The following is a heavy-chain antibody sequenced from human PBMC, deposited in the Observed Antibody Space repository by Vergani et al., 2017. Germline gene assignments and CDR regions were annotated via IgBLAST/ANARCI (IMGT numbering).Heavy chain of an antibody. J-gene: IGHJ4*02. CDR3: ARLFKYSYGYAFDY. D-gene: IGHD5-18*01. V-gene: IGHV2-70*01. CDR1: GFSLSTSGMC. Sequence: QVTLRESGPALVKPTQTLTLTCTFSGFSLSTSGMCVSWIRQPPGKALEWLALLDWDDDQYYSTSLKTTLTISKDPSKNQVVLTMTNMDPVDTATYYCARLFKYSYGYAFDYWGQGTLVTVSS. CDR2: LDWDDDQ.